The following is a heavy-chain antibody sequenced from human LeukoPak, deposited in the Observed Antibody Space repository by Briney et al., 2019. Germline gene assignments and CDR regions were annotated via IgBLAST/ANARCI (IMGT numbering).Heavy chain of an antibody. D-gene: IGHD2-2*01. J-gene: IGHJ4*03. V-gene: IGHV1-2*04. CDR3: ARSSGYCGSTSCYDY. CDR1: GGTFSSYA. CDR2: INPNSGAT. Sequence: ASVKVSCKASGGTFSSYAISWVRQAPGQGLEWMGWINPNSGATNYVQKFQDWVTMTRDTSISTAYMELRSLRFDDTAVYYCARSSGYCGSTSCYDYWGQGTLVTVSS.